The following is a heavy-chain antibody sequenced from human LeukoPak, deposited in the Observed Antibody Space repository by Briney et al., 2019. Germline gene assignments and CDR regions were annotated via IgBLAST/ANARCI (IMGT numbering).Heavy chain of an antibody. CDR1: GFTFSSHR. CDR2: IKHDGSEK. Sequence: GGSLRLSCAASGFTFSSHRMSWVRQAPGKGLEWVADIKHDGSEKYYVDSVKGRFTISRDNAKNSLYLQMNSLRAEDTAVYYCARGNFRGEGSWGQGTLVTVSS. V-gene: IGHV3-7*05. D-gene: IGHD3-16*01. J-gene: IGHJ5*02. CDR3: ARGNFRGEGS.